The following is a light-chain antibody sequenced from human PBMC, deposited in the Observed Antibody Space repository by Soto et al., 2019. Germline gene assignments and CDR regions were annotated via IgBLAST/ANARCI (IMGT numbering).Light chain of an antibody. CDR3: QTWGTGFQV. Sequence: QLVLTQSPSASASLGASVNLTCTLSSGLRKYAIAWHQQQPEKGPRHLMKLNSDGSHLKGDGIPDRFSGSSSGAERYLIISSLQSEDEADYYCQTWGTGFQVFGTGTKVTVL. CDR2: LNSDGSH. CDR1: SGLRKYA. V-gene: IGLV4-69*01. J-gene: IGLJ1*01.